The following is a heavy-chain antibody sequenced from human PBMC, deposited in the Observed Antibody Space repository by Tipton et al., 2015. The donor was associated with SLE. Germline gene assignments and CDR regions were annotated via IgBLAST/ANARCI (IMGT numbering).Heavy chain of an antibody. CDR1: GFTFSDYY. D-gene: IGHD4-11*01. V-gene: IGHV3-11*01. J-gene: IGHJ6*03. CDR3: ASLASNYENYMDA. CDR2: ISSSGSTI. Sequence: SLRLSCAASGFTFSDYYMSWIRQAPGKGLEWVSYISSSGSTIYYADSVKGRFTISRDNAKNSLYLQMNSLRAEDTAVYYCASLASNYENYMDAWGKGTTVTVSS.